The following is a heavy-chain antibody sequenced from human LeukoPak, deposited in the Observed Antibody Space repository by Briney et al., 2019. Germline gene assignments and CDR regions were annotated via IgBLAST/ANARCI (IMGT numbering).Heavy chain of an antibody. CDR1: GFTISSND. CDR3: ARDITISHI. J-gene: IGHJ1*01. V-gene: IGHV3-33*01. Sequence: PGGSLSFTSSASGFTISSNDMLWVRQAPGKGLEWVAVIWYDGSNKYYADSVKGRFTISRDNYKNTLYLQMNSLRAEDTAVYYCARDITISHIWGRGPVVSVSS. CDR2: IWYDGSNK. D-gene: IGHD1-14*01.